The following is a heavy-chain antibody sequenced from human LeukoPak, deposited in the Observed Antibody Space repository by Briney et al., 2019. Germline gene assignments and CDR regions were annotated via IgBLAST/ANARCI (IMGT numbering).Heavy chain of an antibody. CDR3: ASSTHDAFDI. D-gene: IGHD2-2*01. CDR1: GGSISSGGYY. V-gene: IGHV4-31*03. J-gene: IGHJ3*02. Sequence: SETLSLTCTVSGGSISSGGYYWSWIRQHPGKGLEWIGYTYYSGSTYYNPSLKSRVTISVDTSKNQFSLKLSSVTAADTAVYYCASSTHDAFDIWGQGTMVTVSS. CDR2: TYYSGST.